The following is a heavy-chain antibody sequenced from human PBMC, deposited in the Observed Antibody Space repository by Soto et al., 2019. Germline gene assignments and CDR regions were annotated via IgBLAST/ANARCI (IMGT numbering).Heavy chain of an antibody. Sequence: KPSETLSLTCAVYGGSFSGYYWSWIRQPPGKGLEWIGEINHSGSTNYNPSLKSRVTISVDTSKNQFSLKLSSVTAADTAVYYCARKDIAPYDYWGQGTLVTVSS. CDR3: ARKDIAPYDY. J-gene: IGHJ4*02. CDR1: GGSFSGYY. V-gene: IGHV4-34*01. CDR2: INHSGST. D-gene: IGHD6-13*01.